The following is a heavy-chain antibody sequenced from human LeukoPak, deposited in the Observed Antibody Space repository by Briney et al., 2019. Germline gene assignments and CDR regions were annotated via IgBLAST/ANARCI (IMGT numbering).Heavy chain of an antibody. CDR3: ARERSEIIAVAGARFSYGMDV. J-gene: IGHJ6*02. CDR1: GFTVSSNY. Sequence: GGSLRLSCAASGFTVSSNYMSWVRQAPGKGLEWVSVIYSGGGTYYADSVKGRFTISRDNSKNTLYLQMNSLRAEDTAVYYCARERSEIIAVAGARFSYGMDVWGQGTTVTVSS. V-gene: IGHV3-66*01. CDR2: IYSGGGT. D-gene: IGHD6-19*01.